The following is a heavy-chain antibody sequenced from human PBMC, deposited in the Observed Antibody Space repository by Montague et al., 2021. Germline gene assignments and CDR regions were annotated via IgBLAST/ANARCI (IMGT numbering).Heavy chain of an antibody. V-gene: IGHV6-1*01. CDR1: GDSVGGDNVR. CDR3: ARDAHIGSTWPFSGYGMDV. D-gene: IGHD6-13*01. CDR2: TSYRPKRNY. Sequence: CAISGDSVGGDNVRRSWKKHSPSLHLPMLLVTSYRPKRNYDYAVSVKSRILIIPNTSENQFSLQLNSVTPEDTAVYYCARDAHIGSTWPFSGYGMDVWGQGTTGTVAS. J-gene: IGHJ6*02.